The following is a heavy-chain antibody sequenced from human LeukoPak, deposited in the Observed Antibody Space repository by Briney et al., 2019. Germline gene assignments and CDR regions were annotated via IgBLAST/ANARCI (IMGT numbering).Heavy chain of an antibody. CDR3: ARIPEEYSSSWYYYYYGMDV. Sequence: SVTPSLTCTVSGGSISSGGYYWSWIRQHPGKGLEWIGYIYYSGSTYYNPSHKSRVTISVDTSKNQFSLKLSSVTAADTAVYYCARIPEEYSSSWYYYYYGMDVWGQGTTVTVSS. CDR1: GGSISSGGYY. V-gene: IGHV4-31*03. J-gene: IGHJ6*02. CDR2: IYYSGST. D-gene: IGHD6-13*01.